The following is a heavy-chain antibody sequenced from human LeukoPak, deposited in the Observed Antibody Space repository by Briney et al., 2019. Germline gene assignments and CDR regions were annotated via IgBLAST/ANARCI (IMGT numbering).Heavy chain of an antibody. V-gene: IGHV4-39*01. CDR3: ARRVVPGYYMDV. Sequence: SETLSLTCTVSGGSISSSSYYWGWIRQPPGKGLEWIGSIHYSGSTYYNPSLKSRVTISVDTSKYQFSLKLSSVTAADTAVYYCARRVVPGYYMDVWGKGTTVTVSS. CDR2: IHYSGST. D-gene: IGHD2-2*01. CDR1: GGSISSSSYY. J-gene: IGHJ6*03.